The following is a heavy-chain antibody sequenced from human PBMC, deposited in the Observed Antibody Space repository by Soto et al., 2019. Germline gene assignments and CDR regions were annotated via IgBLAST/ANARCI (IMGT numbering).Heavy chain of an antibody. J-gene: IGHJ4*02. V-gene: IGHV1-2*04. CDR1: GYTFTGYY. CDR2: INPNSGGT. D-gene: IGHD6-13*01. Sequence: ASVKVSCKASGYTFTGYYMHWVRQAPGQGLEWMGWINPNSGGTNYAQKFQGWVTMTRDTSISKAYMGLGRLRSDDTAVYYCARDAAILEYSSSQLNYWGQGTLVTVSS. CDR3: ARDAAILEYSSSQLNY.